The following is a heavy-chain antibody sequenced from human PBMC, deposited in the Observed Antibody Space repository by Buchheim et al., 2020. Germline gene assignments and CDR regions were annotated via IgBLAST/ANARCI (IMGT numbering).Heavy chain of an antibody. CDR3: ARSGEHLYYYMDL. CDR2: IWYDGKST. Sequence: QVQLVESGGGVVQPGRSLRLSCAASGFTFTSYGMNWVRQAPGKGLERVADIWYDGKSTSYADSGGGRFTFSRENSKNTLSLQMKSLRAEDTAVYYCARSGEHLYYYMDLWGKGTT. J-gene: IGHJ6*03. CDR1: GFTFTSYG. V-gene: IGHV3-33*01. D-gene: IGHD1-14*01.